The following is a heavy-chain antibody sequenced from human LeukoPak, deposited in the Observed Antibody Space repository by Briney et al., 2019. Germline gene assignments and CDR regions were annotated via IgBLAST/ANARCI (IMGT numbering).Heavy chain of an antibody. CDR2: IKQDGSEK. D-gene: IGHD1-26*01. Sequence: GGSLRLSCAASGFTFSIYWMTWVRQAPGKGLEWVANIKQDGSEKYYVDSVKGRFTISRDNAKNSLFLQMNSLRAEDTAVYYCATDRSVGATYRFDHWGQGTLVTVSS. V-gene: IGHV3-7*01. J-gene: IGHJ4*02. CDR1: GFTFSIYW. CDR3: ATDRSVGATYRFDH.